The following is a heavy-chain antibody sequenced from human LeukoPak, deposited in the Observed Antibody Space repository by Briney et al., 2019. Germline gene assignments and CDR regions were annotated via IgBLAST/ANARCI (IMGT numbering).Heavy chain of an antibody. J-gene: IGHJ4*02. CDR3: AREGGDIVVVPAATPFDY. CDR1: GYTFTGYY. Sequence: GASVKVSCKASGYTFTGYYMHWVRQAPGQGLEWMGWINPNSGGTNYAQKFQGRVTMTRDTSISTAYMELSRLRSDDTAVYYCAREGGDIVVVPAATPFDYWGQGTLVTVSS. V-gene: IGHV1-2*02. CDR2: INPNSGGT. D-gene: IGHD2-2*01.